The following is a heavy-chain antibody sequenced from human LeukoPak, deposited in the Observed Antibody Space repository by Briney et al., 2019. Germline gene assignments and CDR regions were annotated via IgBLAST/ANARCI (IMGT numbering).Heavy chain of an antibody. CDR3: ARTNSGSTRDEYFDY. Sequence: GGSLRLSCAASGFTVSSNYMSWVRQAPGKGLEWVSVIYSGGSTYYADSVEGRFTISRDNSKNTLYLQMNSLRAEDTAVYYCARTNSGSTRDEYFDYWGQGTLVTVSS. J-gene: IGHJ4*02. D-gene: IGHD1-26*01. V-gene: IGHV3-66*01. CDR1: GFTVSSNY. CDR2: IYSGGST.